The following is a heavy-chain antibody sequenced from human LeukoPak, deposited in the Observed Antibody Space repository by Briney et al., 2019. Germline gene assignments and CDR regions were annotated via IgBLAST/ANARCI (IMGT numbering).Heavy chain of an antibody. CDR3: ARATGDYYDSSGFDY. CDR1: GFTFSSYA. J-gene: IGHJ4*02. CDR2: ISSNGGST. V-gene: IGHV3-64*01. Sequence: GGSLRLSCAASGFTFSSYAMHWVRQAPGKGLEYVSAISSNGGSTYYANSVKGRFTISRDNSKNTLYLQMGSLRAEDMAVYYCARATGDYYDSSGFDYWGQGTLVTVSS. D-gene: IGHD3-22*01.